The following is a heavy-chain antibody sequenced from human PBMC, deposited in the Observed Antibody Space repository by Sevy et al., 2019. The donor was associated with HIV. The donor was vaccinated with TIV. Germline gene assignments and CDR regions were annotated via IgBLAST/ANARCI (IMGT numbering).Heavy chain of an antibody. CDR3: AREGCTKPHDY. J-gene: IGHJ4*02. D-gene: IGHD2-8*01. CDR2: LSFGCGEI. V-gene: IGHV3-23*01. CDR1: GFTFSKYS. Sequence: GGSLRLSCAASGFTFSKYSMSWVRQPPGKGLEWVSTLSFGCGEINYADSVKGRFTISSDNSKSSAYLQMNNLRPEDTAVYYCAREGCTKPHDYWGEGTLVTVSS.